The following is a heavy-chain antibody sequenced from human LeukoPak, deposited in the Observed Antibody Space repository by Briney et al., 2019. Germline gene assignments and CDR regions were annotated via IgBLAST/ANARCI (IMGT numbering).Heavy chain of an antibody. CDR3: AHRHRGVASDI. CDR2: IYENDEK. D-gene: IGHD2-15*01. Sequence: VSGPTLVNPTQTLTLTCTFSGFSLSSGAVGVGWIRQPPGGALEWLGVIYENDEKLYSSSLQNRFSITKDTSKNQVVLTMADMDPVDTATYYCAHRHRGVASDIWGQGTMVTVSS. V-gene: IGHV2-5*01. J-gene: IGHJ3*02. CDR1: GFSLSSGAVG.